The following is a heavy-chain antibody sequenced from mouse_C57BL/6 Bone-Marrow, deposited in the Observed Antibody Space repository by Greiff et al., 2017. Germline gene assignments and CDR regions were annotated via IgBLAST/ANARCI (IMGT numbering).Heavy chain of an antibody. CDR2: IYPYNGGN. D-gene: IGHD2-1*01. Sequence: VQLQQSGPELVKPGASVKMSCKASGYTFTDYYMHWVKQSHGKSLEWIGYIYPYNGGNGYNQKFKGKATLTVDKSSSTASMALRSLTSEDSAVYYCARIYYGNWGFAYWGQGTLVTVAA. J-gene: IGHJ3*01. CDR3: ARIYYGNWGFAY. CDR1: GYTFTDYY. V-gene: IGHV1-34*01.